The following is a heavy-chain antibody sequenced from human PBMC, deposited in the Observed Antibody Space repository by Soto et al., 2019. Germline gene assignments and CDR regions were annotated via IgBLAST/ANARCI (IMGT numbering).Heavy chain of an antibody. CDR1: GFTFNNYG. CDR3: AKAATVVTLYYFDY. Sequence: PGGSLRLSCAGSGFTFNNYGMSWVRQAPGKGLEWVSAITDSGGSTYYADSMKGRFTISRDNSKNTVYLQMNSLRAEDTAVYYCAKAATVVTLYYFDYWGQGTLVTVSS. D-gene: IGHD4-17*01. V-gene: IGHV3-23*01. J-gene: IGHJ4*02. CDR2: ITDSGGST.